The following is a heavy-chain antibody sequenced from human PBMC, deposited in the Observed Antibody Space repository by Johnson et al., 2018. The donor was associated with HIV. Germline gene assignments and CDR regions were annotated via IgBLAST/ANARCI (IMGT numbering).Heavy chain of an antibody. J-gene: IGHJ3*02. CDR1: RFTFSSYA. Sequence: EVQLVESGGGLVKPGGSLRLSCVASRFTFSSYALHWVRQAPGKGLEWVSAISGSGGSTYYADSVKGRFTISRDNSKNTLYLQMNSLRAEDTALYYCAKDVKDYGDPGAFDIWGQGTMVTVSS. D-gene: IGHD4-17*01. V-gene: IGHV3-23*04. CDR3: AKDVKDYGDPGAFDI. CDR2: ISGSGGST.